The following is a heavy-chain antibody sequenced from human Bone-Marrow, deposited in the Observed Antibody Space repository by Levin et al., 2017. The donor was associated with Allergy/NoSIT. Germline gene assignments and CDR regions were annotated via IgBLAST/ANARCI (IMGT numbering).Heavy chain of an antibody. CDR1: GFIFSSFG. CDR2: IWYDGSEK. J-gene: IGHJ5*02. D-gene: IGHD4/OR15-4a*01. CDR3: SRGNGYGFNYFDP. V-gene: IGHV3-33*01. Sequence: PGGSLRLSCAASGFIFSSFGMHWVRQAPGKGLDWVAVIWYDGSEKYYADSVKGRFTVSRDNSKNTVYLQMNSLRAEDTAVFYCSRGNGYGFNYFDPWGQGTLVTVSS.